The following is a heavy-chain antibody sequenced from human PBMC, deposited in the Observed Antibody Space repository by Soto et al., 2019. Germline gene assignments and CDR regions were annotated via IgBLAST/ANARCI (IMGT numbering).Heavy chain of an antibody. CDR3: ARSQYQLLSGYYYYYGMDV. Sequence: GESLKISCKGSGYSFTSYWIGWVRQMPGKGLEWMGIIYPGDSDTRYSPSFQGQVTISADKSISTAYLQWSSLKASDTAMYYCARSQYQLLSGYYYYYGMDVWGQGTTVTVSS. J-gene: IGHJ6*02. D-gene: IGHD2-2*01. CDR2: IYPGDSDT. CDR1: GYSFTSYW. V-gene: IGHV5-51*01.